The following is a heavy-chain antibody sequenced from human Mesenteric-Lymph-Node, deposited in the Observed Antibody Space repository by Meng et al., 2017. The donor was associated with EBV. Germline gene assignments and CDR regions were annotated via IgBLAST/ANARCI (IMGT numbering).Heavy chain of an antibody. Sequence: LHPPASGSGLVNLSQTRSLTCACSDGSSSSGRFSRSWIRQPPGKGLEWIGYISQSGSTAYNPSLESRLTISVDKSRNHLSLRLTSMTAADTAVYFCARLGYPDPWGQGTLVTVSS. CDR2: ISQSGST. CDR3: ARLGYPDP. D-gene: IGHD2-2*01. V-gene: IGHV4-30-2*01. J-gene: IGHJ5*02. CDR1: DGSSSSGRFS.